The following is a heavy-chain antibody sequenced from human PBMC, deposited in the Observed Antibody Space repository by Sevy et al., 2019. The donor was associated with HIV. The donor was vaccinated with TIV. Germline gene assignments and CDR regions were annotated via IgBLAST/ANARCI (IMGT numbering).Heavy chain of an antibody. V-gene: IGHV3-23*01. D-gene: IGHD1-26*01. CDR1: GFTFNNYA. J-gene: IGHJ4*02. CDR2: ITAGGVIT. Sequence: GEALKISCAASGFTFNNYAMSWVRQDPGKGLEWISVITAGGVITYSVDSVRGRFTISRDNSKNMVYLQMNSLRAEDTATYYCVVGTIKHFDYWGQGTRVTVSS. CDR3: VVGTIKHFDY.